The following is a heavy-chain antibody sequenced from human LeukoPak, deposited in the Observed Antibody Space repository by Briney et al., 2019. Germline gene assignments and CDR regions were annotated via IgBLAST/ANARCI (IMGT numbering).Heavy chain of an antibody. J-gene: IGHJ5*02. V-gene: IGHV4-4*07. D-gene: IGHD1-26*01. CDR3: ARIGGSFPSLGS. Sequence: SETLSLTCTVSGGSISNYYWSWVRQPAGKGLEWIGRIYTTGSTNYNPSLKSRVTMSVDTSKNQFSLKLSSVTAADTAVYYCARIGGSFPSLGSWGQGTLVTVSS. CDR1: GGSISNYY. CDR2: IYTTGST.